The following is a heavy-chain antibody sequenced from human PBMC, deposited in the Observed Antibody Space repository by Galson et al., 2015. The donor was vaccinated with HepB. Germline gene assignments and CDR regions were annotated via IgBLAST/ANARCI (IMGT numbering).Heavy chain of an antibody. D-gene: IGHD5-18*01. Sequence: SLRLSCAASGFTFSSYSMNWVRQAPGKGLEWVSSISSSSSYIYYADSVKGRFTISRDNAKNSLYLQMNSLRAEDTAVYYCAVSEPDIQLWVPAGGNWYFDLWGRGTLVTVSS. CDR3: AVSEPDIQLWVPAGGNWYFDL. J-gene: IGHJ2*01. CDR2: ISSSSSYI. CDR1: GFTFSSYS. V-gene: IGHV3-21*01.